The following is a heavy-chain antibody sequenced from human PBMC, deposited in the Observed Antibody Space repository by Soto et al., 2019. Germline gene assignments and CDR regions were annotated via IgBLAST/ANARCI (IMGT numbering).Heavy chain of an antibody. CDR3: ARDLAKGGGSAGFDY. D-gene: IGHD1-26*01. CDR1: GYTFAVYY. Sequence: ASVKVSCKASGYTFAVYYMHWVRQAPGQGLEWMGWINPKSGGTMYPQKFQGRVTMTWDTSISTAYMALTRLRSDDTAVYYCARDLAKGGGSAGFDYWGQGTLVTVSS. V-gene: IGHV1-2*02. J-gene: IGHJ4*02. CDR2: INPKSGGT.